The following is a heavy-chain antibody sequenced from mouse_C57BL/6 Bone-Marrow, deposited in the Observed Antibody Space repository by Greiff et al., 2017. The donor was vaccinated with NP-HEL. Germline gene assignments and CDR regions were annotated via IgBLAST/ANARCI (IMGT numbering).Heavy chain of an antibody. CDR1: GFNIKDDY. J-gene: IGHJ4*01. D-gene: IGHD1-1*01. V-gene: IGHV14-4*01. CDR3: TTWGTVVPMDY. Sequence: EVQLQQSGAELVRPGASVKLSCTASGFNIKDDYMHWVKQRPEQGLEWIGWIDPENGDTEYASKFQGKATITADTSSNTAYLQLSSLTSEDTAVYYCTTWGTVVPMDYWGQGTSVTVSS. CDR2: IDPENGDT.